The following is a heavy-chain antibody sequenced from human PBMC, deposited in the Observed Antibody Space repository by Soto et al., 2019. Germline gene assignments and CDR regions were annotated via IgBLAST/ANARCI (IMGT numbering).Heavy chain of an antibody. J-gene: IGHJ4*02. Sequence: EVQLAESGGGLIQPGGSLRLSCATSGFTFSRYWIRWVRQAPGEGLVWVSRISGDGVHTDYAESVKGRFTVSRDIAKSTGYLQMNNLRAEDTAIYYCARLGFVGEGDFWGQGILVTVSS. CDR2: ISGDGVHT. V-gene: IGHV3-74*01. D-gene: IGHD3-16*01. CDR3: ARLGFVGEGDF. CDR1: GFTFSRYW.